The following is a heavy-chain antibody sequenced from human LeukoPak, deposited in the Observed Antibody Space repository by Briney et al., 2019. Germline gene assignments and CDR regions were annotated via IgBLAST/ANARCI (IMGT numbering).Heavy chain of an antibody. V-gene: IGHV3-30*02. J-gene: IGHJ4*02. Sequence: PGGSLRLSCAASGFTFSSYGMHWVRQAPGKGLEWVAFIRYDGSNKYYADSVKGRFTISRDNSKNTLYLQMNSLRAEDTAVYYCAREVAIAAAGNFDYWGQGTLVTVSS. D-gene: IGHD6-13*01. CDR3: AREVAIAAAGNFDY. CDR1: GFTFSSYG. CDR2: IRYDGSNK.